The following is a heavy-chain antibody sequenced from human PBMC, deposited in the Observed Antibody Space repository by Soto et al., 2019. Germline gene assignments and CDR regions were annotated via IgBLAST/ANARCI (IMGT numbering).Heavy chain of an antibody. CDR1: GFTVSSNY. J-gene: IGHJ4*02. D-gene: IGHD5-12*01. V-gene: IGHV3-53*04. CDR2: IYSGGST. Sequence: GGSLRLSCAASGFTVSSNYMSWVRQAPGKGLEWVSVIYSGGSTYYADSVKGRFTISRHNSKNTLYLQMNSLRAEDTAVYYCARAGDSGYDETNYFDYWGQGTLVTVSS. CDR3: ARAGDSGYDETNYFDY.